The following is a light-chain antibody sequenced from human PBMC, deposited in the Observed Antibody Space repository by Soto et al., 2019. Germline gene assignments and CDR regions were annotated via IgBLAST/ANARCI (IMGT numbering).Light chain of an antibody. CDR2: DAS. Sequence: ESVLTQSPVTLSLSPGDRATLSCRASETVSSYLLWYQQKPGQDPRLLIYDASERATGIPARFSGSGSETAVTITISSLEPEDCAVYDGLHRMNWPLTFGQGTRLEIK. CDR3: LHRMNWPLT. J-gene: IGKJ5*01. V-gene: IGKV3-11*01. CDR1: ETVSSY.